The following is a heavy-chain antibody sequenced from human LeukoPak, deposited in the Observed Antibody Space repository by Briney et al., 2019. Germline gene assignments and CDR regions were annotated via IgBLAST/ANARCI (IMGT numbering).Heavy chain of an antibody. CDR1: GGSISNYS. J-gene: IGHJ3*02. CDR3: ARHGGESIVAMILHAFDI. Sequence: PSETLSLTCTVSGGSISNYSWSWIRQPPGKGLEWIGSIYYSGSTNDNPSLRGRVSVSLQTSKNQFSLELSSVTAAVTAVYYCARHGGESIVAMILHAFDIWGQGSMVTVSS. D-gene: IGHD5-12*01. V-gene: IGHV4-59*08. CDR2: IYYSGST.